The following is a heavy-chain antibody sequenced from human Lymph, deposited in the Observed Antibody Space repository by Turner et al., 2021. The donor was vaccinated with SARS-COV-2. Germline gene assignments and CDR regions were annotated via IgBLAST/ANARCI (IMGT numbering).Heavy chain of an antibody. CDR2: ISRSGTYT. V-gene: IGHV3-21*02. J-gene: IGHJ4*02. Sequence: EAQLVESGGGLVKPGGSLRLSCEASGFTFSSATMHWVRQAPGKGLQWVSSISRSGTYTYYADAVKGRFTISRDNAKSSVYLQMNSLRAEDTGLYYCLTGAEWGQGTLVTVSS. D-gene: IGHD3-10*01. CDR3: LTGAE. CDR1: GFTFSSAT.